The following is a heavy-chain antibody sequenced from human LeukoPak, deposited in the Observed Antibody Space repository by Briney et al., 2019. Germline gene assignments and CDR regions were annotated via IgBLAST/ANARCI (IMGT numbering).Heavy chain of an antibody. Sequence: ASVKVSCKVSGYTLTELSMHGVRQAPGKGREWMGGFDPEDGETIYAQKFQGRVTMTEDTSTDTAYMELSSLRSEDTAVYYRATIPSPGSYLDYWGQGTLVTVSP. J-gene: IGHJ4*02. V-gene: IGHV1-24*01. CDR3: ATIPSPGSYLDY. D-gene: IGHD3-10*01. CDR2: FDPEDGET. CDR1: GYTLTELS.